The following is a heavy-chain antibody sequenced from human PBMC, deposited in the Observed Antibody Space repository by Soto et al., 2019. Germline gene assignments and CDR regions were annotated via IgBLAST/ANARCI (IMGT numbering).Heavy chain of an antibody. CDR2: ISAHNGNT. J-gene: IGHJ4*02. CDR1: GYAFTTYG. V-gene: IGHV1-18*01. Sequence: QVHLVQSGDEVKKPGASVKDSCKGSGYAFTTYGITWMRQAPGQRLEWMGWISAHNGNTNYAQKLQGRVTVTRDTSTSTAYMELKSLRSDDTAVYYCARGRYGDYWGQGALVTVSS. D-gene: IGHD1-1*01. CDR3: ARGRYGDY.